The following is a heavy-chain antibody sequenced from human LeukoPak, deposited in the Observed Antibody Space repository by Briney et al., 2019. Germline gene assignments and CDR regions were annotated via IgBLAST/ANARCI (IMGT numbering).Heavy chain of an antibody. CDR3: ARDLGYGALDP. V-gene: IGHV3-7*01. Sequence: PGGSLRLSCAASGFTFSSYWMNWVRQAPGKGLEWVALINPDGSQTNYVDSVKGRLTISRDNAGNSLYLQMNSLRAEDTAVYYCARDLGYGALDPWGQGTLVTVSS. D-gene: IGHD4-17*01. CDR2: INPDGSQT. CDR1: GFTFSSYW. J-gene: IGHJ5*02.